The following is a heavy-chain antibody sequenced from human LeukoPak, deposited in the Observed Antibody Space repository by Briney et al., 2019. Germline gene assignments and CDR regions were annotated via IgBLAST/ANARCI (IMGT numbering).Heavy chain of an antibody. CDR1: GFTFGSYG. Sequence: GGTLRLSCAASGFTFGSYGMSWVRQAPGKGLEWVSAISGSGGSTYYADSVKGRFTISRDNAKNSLYLQMNSLRAEDTALYYCAKDNTLSSDYYDSSGYLGYWGQGTLVTVSS. CDR3: AKDNTLSSDYYDSSGYLGY. D-gene: IGHD3-22*01. V-gene: IGHV3-23*01. CDR2: ISGSGGST. J-gene: IGHJ4*02.